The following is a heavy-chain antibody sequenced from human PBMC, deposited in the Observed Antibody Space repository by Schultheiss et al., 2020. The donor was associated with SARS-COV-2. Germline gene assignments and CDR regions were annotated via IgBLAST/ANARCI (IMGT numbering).Heavy chain of an antibody. V-gene: IGHV4-31*03. CDR2: IYYTGRT. Sequence: SQTLSLTCTVSGGSISRGGYYWSWIRQHPGKGLEWIGFIYYTGRTYYNPSLKSRVIISVDTSKNQFSLNLSPVTAADTAVYYCVRGGERWLQFEGNFDYWGQGTLVTVSS. CDR3: VRGGERWLQFEGNFDY. J-gene: IGHJ4*02. D-gene: IGHD5-24*01. CDR1: GGSISRGGYY.